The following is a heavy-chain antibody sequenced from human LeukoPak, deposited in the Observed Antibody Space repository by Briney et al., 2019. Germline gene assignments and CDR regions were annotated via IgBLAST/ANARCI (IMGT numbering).Heavy chain of an antibody. CDR3: AEDGLLGATDY. Sequence: RSGGSLRLSCAASGFSFSSYSMSWVRQAPGKGLEWVSAISGTGGSTYYADSVKGRFTISRDNSKNTLYLQMNSLRAEDTAVYYCAEDGLLGATDYWGQGTLVTVSS. CDR1: GFSFSSYS. J-gene: IGHJ4*02. D-gene: IGHD1-26*01. V-gene: IGHV3-23*01. CDR2: ISGTGGST.